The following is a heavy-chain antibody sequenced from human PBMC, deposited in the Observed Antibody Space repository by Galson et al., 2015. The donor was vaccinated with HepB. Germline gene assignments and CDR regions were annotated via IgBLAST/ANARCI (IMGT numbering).Heavy chain of an antibody. J-gene: IGHJ3*01. D-gene: IGHD2-8*01. CDR1: GFPFDNFA. Sequence: SLRLSCAASGFPFDNFAMHWVRQVPGKGLEWVSGLSWNSGSYGYADSVKGRFTISRDNSKNSLYLQMNSLRPEDTAVYYCAKDRWDLLRMGAFDVWGQGTLVTVSS. CDR2: LSWNSGSY. V-gene: IGHV3-9*01. CDR3: AKDRWDLLRMGAFDV.